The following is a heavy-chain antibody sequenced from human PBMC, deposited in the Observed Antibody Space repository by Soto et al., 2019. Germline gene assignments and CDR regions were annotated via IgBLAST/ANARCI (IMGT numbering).Heavy chain of an antibody. J-gene: IGHJ4*02. CDR2: IKSDGSST. CDR1: GFTFSSTW. Sequence: HGGSLRLSCAASGFTFSSTWMDWFRQAPGKGLVWVSLIKSDGSSTTYADSVRGRFTISRDNAKNTLYLQMNSLRAEDTAVYYCARDRYYTIDYWGQGALVTVSS. V-gene: IGHV3-74*01. CDR3: ARDRYYTIDY. D-gene: IGHD2-2*02.